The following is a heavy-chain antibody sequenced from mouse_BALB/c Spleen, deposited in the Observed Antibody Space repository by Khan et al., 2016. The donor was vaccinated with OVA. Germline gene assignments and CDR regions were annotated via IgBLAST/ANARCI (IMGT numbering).Heavy chain of an antibody. V-gene: IGHV2-2*02. Sequence: VELVESGPDLVQPSQSLSITCTVSGFSLTSYGVHWVRQSPGKGLEWLGVIWSGGITDYSAAFISRLSISKDNSKSQVFFKMNSLQANDTAIYYCARNYDYDEGLAYWGQGTLVTVSA. D-gene: IGHD2-4*01. CDR2: IWSGGIT. J-gene: IGHJ3*01. CDR3: ARNYDYDEGLAY. CDR1: GFSLTSYG.